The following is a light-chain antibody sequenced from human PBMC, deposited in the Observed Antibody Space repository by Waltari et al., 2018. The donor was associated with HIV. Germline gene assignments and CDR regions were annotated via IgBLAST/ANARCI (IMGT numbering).Light chain of an antibody. Sequence: QSALTQPPPVSGSPGQSITISCTGTSSDLGGYNYVPWYQQHQGKAPKLLISYVSHRPSWVSNRFSGSKSGNTASLTISGLQAEDEADYYCSSYTSSSTLGVFGSGTKVTVL. CDR3: SSYTSSSTLGV. CDR2: YVS. V-gene: IGLV2-14*03. J-gene: IGLJ1*01. CDR1: SSDLGGYNY.